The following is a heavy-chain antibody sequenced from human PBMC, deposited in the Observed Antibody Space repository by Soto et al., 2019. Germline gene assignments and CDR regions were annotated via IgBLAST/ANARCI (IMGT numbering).Heavy chain of an antibody. Sequence: SQTLSLTCAISGDSVSSNSAAWNWIRQSPSRGLEWLGRTYYRSKWYNDYAVSVKSRITINPDTSKNQFSLQLNSVTPEDTAVYYCARDEIFGVVIRYYSYGMDVWGQGTTVTVSS. CDR3: ARDEIFGVVIRYYSYGMDV. V-gene: IGHV6-1*01. D-gene: IGHD3-3*01. CDR2: TYYRSKWYN. J-gene: IGHJ6*02. CDR1: GDSVSSNSAA.